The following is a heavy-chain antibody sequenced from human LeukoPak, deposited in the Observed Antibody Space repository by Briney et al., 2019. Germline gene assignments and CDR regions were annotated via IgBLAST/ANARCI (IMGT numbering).Heavy chain of an antibody. D-gene: IGHD1-1*01. CDR1: GGSITSHF. V-gene: IGHV4-59*11. CDR3: ARVDWNDNWFDP. J-gene: IGHJ5*02. Sequence: SETLSLTCTASGGSITSHFWSWIRQPPGKGLEWVGYIYHSGITNYNPSLKSRVTISVDTSKNQFSLKLSSVTAADTAVYYCARVDWNDNWFDPWGQGTLVTVSS. CDR2: IYHSGIT.